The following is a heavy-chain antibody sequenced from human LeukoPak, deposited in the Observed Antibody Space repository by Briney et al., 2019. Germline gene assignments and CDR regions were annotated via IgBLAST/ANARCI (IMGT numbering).Heavy chain of an antibody. V-gene: IGHV4-4*07. CDR2: IYTSGTT. J-gene: IGHJ3*02. Sequence: PSETLSLTCTVSGGSISSYYWSWIRQPAGKGLEWIGRIYTSGTTHYNPSLKSRVTMSVDTSKNQFSLKLSSVTAADTAVYYCASGGGRDGYKINEIHDAFDIWGQGTMVTVSS. D-gene: IGHD5-24*01. CDR1: GGSISSYY. CDR3: ASGGGRDGYKINEIHDAFDI.